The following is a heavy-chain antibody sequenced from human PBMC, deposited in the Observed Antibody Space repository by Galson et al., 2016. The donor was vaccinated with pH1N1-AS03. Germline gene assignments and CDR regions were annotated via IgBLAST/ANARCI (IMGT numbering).Heavy chain of an antibody. CDR3: ARAKVQTTYYGMDV. CDR2: VIPIFGTT. D-gene: IGHD4/OR15-4a*01. V-gene: IGHV1-69*06. J-gene: IGHJ6*02. Sequence: SVKVSCKASGGTFSSYAFSWVRQAPGQGLEWMGGVIPIFGTTHYAQKFQGRVTITADTSTSTAYMDLSSLRSDDTAVYYCARAKVQTTYYGMDVWGQGTTVTVSS. CDR1: GGTFSSYA.